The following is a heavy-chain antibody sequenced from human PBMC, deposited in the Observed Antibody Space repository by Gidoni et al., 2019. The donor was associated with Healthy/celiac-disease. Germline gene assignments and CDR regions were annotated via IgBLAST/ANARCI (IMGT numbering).Heavy chain of an antibody. Sequence: QVQLQESGPGLVKPSETLSLTCTVSGGSISSYYWSWIRQPPGKGLEWIGYIYYSGSTNYNPSLKSRVTISVDTSKNQFSLKLSSVTAADTAVYYCARAPSRADAFDIWGQGTMVTVSS. CDR3: ARAPSRADAFDI. J-gene: IGHJ3*02. CDR2: IYYSGST. CDR1: GGSISSYY. V-gene: IGHV4-59*01. D-gene: IGHD3-10*01.